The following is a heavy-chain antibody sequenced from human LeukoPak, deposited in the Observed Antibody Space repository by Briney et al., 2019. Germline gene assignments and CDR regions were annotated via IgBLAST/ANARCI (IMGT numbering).Heavy chain of an antibody. CDR1: GFTFSSYT. D-gene: IGHD1-26*01. Sequence: GGSLRLSCAASGFTFSSYTMSWVRRAPGKGLEWVSAISGSGGSTYYADSVKGRFTISRDNSKNTLYLQMNSLRAEDTAVYYCAKGSGSPYYFDYWGQGTLVTVSS. CDR2: ISGSGGST. J-gene: IGHJ4*02. CDR3: AKGSGSPYYFDY. V-gene: IGHV3-23*01.